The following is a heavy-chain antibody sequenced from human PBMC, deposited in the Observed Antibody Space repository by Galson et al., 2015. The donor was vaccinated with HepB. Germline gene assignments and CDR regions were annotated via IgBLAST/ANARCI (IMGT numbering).Heavy chain of an antibody. J-gene: IGHJ3*02. CDR1: GFTFSSYE. V-gene: IGHV3-48*03. Sequence: SLRLSCAASGFTFSSYEMNWVRQAPGKGLEWVSYISSSGSTIYYADSVKGRFTISRDNAKNSQYLQMNSLRAEDTAVYYCARDDIVGATDAFDIWGQGTMVTVSS. D-gene: IGHD1-26*01. CDR3: ARDDIVGATDAFDI. CDR2: ISSSGSTI.